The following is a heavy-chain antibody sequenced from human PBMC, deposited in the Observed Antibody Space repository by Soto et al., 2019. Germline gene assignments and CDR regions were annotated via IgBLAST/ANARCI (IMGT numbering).Heavy chain of an antibody. Sequence: GGCLRLSCAASGFTLSSYGIAWVRQAPGKALEGESAIRDRGGNTYYADSVKGRFTISRDNSKNTQYLQMNSLRAEDTAVYYCAKDQLGTATYYYGMDVWGQGTTVTVSS. CDR3: AKDQLGTATYYYGMDV. CDR2: IRDRGGNT. D-gene: IGHD5-18*01. J-gene: IGHJ6*02. V-gene: IGHV3-23*01. CDR1: GFTLSSYG.